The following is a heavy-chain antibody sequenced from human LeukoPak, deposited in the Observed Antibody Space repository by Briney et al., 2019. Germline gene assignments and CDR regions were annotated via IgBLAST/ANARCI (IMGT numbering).Heavy chain of an antibody. CDR2: ISSSSSYI. Sequence: PGGSLRLSCAASGFTFSSYSMNWVRQAPGKGLEWVSSISSSSSYIYYADSVKGRFTISRDNAKNSLYLQMNSLRAEDTAVYYCARDYYDSSGYSNPGAFDIWGQGTMVTVSS. CDR3: ARDYYDSSGYSNPGAFDI. D-gene: IGHD3-22*01. CDR1: GFTFSSYS. V-gene: IGHV3-21*01. J-gene: IGHJ3*02.